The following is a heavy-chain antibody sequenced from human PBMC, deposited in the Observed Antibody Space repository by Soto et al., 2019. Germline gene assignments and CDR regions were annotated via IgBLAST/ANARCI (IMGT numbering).Heavy chain of an antibody. Sequence: SMKVSCKASGGTFSSYAISWVRQALGQGLEWMGGIIPIFGTANYAQKFQGRVTITADESTSTAYMELSSLRSEDTAVYYCAREGIAARQGWFDPWGQGTLVTVSS. CDR3: AREGIAARQGWFDP. CDR2: IIPIFGTA. V-gene: IGHV1-69*13. D-gene: IGHD6-6*01. CDR1: GGTFSSYA. J-gene: IGHJ5*02.